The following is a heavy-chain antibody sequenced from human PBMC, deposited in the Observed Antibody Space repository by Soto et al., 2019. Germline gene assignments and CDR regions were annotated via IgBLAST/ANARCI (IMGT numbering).Heavy chain of an antibody. J-gene: IGHJ5*02. D-gene: IGHD2-2*01. CDR1: GYTFTSYA. CDR2: INAGNGNT. CDR3: ARAGYCISTSCYGSLKLDP. V-gene: IGHV1-3*05. Sequence: QVQLVQSGAEEKKPGASVKVSCKASGYTFTSYAMHWVRQAPGQRLEWMGWINAGNGNTKYSQKFQGRVTITRDTSASTAYMELSSLRSEDTAVYYCARAGYCISTSCYGSLKLDPWGQGTLVTVSS.